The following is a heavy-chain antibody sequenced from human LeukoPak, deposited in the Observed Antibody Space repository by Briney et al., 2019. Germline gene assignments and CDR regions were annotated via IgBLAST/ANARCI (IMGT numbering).Heavy chain of an antibody. CDR1: GGSISSSSYY. J-gene: IGHJ4*02. D-gene: IGHD6-6*01. CDR2: VYYSGST. Sequence: SETLSLTCTVSGGSISSSSYYWGWIRQPPGKGLEWIGSVYYSGSTYYNPSLKSRVTISVDTSKNQFSLKLSSVTAADTAVYYCARQVLAGSSSDYWGQGTLVTVSS. CDR3: ARQVLAGSSSDY. V-gene: IGHV4-39*01.